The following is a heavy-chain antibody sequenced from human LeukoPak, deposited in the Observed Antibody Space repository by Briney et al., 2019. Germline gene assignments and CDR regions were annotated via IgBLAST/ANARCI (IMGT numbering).Heavy chain of an antibody. CDR2: IKQDGSEK. CDR3: AKGRGFCSGGSCYYYYYIDV. J-gene: IGHJ6*03. V-gene: IGHV3-7*03. CDR1: GFTFSSYW. Sequence: PGGSLRLSCAASGFTFSSYWMSWVRQAPGKGLEWVANIKQDGSEKYYVDSVKGRFTISRDNAKNSLYLQMNSLRAEDTALYYCAKGRGFCSGGSCYYYYYIDVWGKGTTVTVSS. D-gene: IGHD2-15*01.